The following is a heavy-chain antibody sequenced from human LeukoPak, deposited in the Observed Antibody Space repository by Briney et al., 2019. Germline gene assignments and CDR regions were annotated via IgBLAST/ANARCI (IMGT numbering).Heavy chain of an antibody. V-gene: IGHV4-39*07. CDR2: IYYSGST. J-gene: IGHJ4*02. D-gene: IGHD6-13*01. CDR1: GGSISSRSYY. Sequence: PSETLSLTCTVSGGSISSRSYYWGWIRQPPGKGLEWIGNIYYSGSTYYNPSLKSRVTISVDTSKNQFSLKLSSVTAADTAVYCCARGLGAAGTGVFDYWGQGTLVTVSS. CDR3: ARGLGAAGTGVFDY.